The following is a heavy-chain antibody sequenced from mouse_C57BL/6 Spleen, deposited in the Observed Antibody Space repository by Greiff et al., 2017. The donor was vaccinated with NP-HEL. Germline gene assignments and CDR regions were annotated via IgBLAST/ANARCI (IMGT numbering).Heavy chain of an antibody. CDR1: GFTFSSYG. J-gene: IGHJ4*01. CDR2: ISSGGSYT. D-gene: IGHD2-2*01. CDR3: ARWLEAMDY. Sequence: EVKLVESGGDLVKPGGSLKLSCAASGFTFSSYGMSLVRQTPDKRLEWVATISSGGSYTYYPDSVKGRFTISRANAKNTLYLQMSSLKSEDTAMYYCARWLEAMDYWGQGTSVTVSS. V-gene: IGHV5-6*01.